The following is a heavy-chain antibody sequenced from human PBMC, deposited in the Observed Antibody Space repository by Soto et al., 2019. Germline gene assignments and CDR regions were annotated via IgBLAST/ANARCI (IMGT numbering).Heavy chain of an antibody. CDR2: IYPGDSDT. CDR1: GYSFTSYW. D-gene: IGHD4-4*01. J-gene: IGHJ4*02. Sequence: EVQLVQSGVEVKEPGESLKISCKGSGYSFTSYWIAWVRQMPGKGLEWMGIIYPGDSDTRYRPSFQGQVTISADKSISTASRQWRSRRAWDTAMYFCARGTTGSRYFAHGGQGTLVTVPS. CDR3: ARGTTGSRYFAH. V-gene: IGHV5-51*01.